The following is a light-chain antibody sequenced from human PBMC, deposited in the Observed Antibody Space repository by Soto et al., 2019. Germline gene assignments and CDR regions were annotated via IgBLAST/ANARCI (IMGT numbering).Light chain of an antibody. CDR1: SSNIGAGYD. CDR3: QSYDSSLSGSAV. J-gene: IGLJ2*01. CDR2: GNS. Sequence: QSVLTQPPSVSGAPGQRVTISCTGSSSNIGAGYDVHWYQQLPGTAPKLLIYGNSNRPSGVPDRFSGSKSGTSASPAITGLQAEDEADYYCQSYDSSLSGSAVFGGGTKLTVL. V-gene: IGLV1-40*01.